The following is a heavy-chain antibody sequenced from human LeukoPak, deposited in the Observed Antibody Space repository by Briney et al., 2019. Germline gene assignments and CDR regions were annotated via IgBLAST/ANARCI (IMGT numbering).Heavy chain of an antibody. Sequence: SETLSLTCTVSGGSISSYYWSWIRQPPGKGLEWIGSIYYSGSTNYNPSLKSRVTISVDTSKNQFSLKLSSVTAADTAVYYCARVRSLGYSYGSHFDYWGQGTLVTFSS. D-gene: IGHD5-18*01. CDR1: GGSISSYY. CDR2: IYYSGST. CDR3: ARVRSLGYSYGSHFDY. J-gene: IGHJ4*02. V-gene: IGHV4-59*01.